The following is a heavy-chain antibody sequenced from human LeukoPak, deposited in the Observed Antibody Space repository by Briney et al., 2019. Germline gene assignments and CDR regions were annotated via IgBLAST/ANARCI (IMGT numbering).Heavy chain of an antibody. CDR3: ARDLNSGYYYYYYYMDV. CDR2: IYYSGST. Sequence: PSETLSLTCTVSGGSISSYYWSWIRQPPGKGLEWIGYIYYSGSTYYNPSLKSRVTISVDTSKNQFSLKLSSVTAADTAVYYCARDLNSGYYYYYYYMDVWGKGTTVTVSS. D-gene: IGHD3-22*01. V-gene: IGHV4-59*12. J-gene: IGHJ6*03. CDR1: GGSISSYY.